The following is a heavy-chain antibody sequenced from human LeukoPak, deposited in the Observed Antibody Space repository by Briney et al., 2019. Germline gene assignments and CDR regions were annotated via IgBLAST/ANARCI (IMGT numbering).Heavy chain of an antibody. CDR1: GFTFSSYS. J-gene: IGHJ4*02. CDR3: ARGFFYGDPFFDY. V-gene: IGHV3-21*06. Sequence: GGSLRLSCAASGFTFSSYSMNWVRQAPGKGLEWVASINTDSTYIYYADSMKGRFTISRDNAKNSLYLQMNSLRAEDTAVYYCARGFFYGDPFFDYWGQGSLVTVSS. CDR2: INTDSTYI. D-gene: IGHD2/OR15-2a*01.